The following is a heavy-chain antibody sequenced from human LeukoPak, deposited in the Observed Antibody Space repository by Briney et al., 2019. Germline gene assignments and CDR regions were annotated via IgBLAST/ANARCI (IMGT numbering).Heavy chain of an antibody. CDR1: GVSISISSYG. J-gene: IGHJ5*02. CDR3: ARTENYIPEDCFDP. CDR2: ICYSGST. V-gene: IGHV4-39*01. Sequence: PSETLSLTCTVSGVSISISSYGWRWIRQPPGKGLEWIGSICYSGSTFYNPSLKSRVTLSVDTSKNQFSLELSSVTAADTALYYCARTENYIPEDCFDPWGQGTLVTVSS. D-gene: IGHD5-24*01.